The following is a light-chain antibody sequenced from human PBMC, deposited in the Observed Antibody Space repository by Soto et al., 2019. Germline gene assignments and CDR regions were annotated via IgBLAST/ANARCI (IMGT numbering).Light chain of an antibody. CDR3: QQGFSAPPWT. CDR2: DAS. J-gene: IGKJ1*01. Sequence: DMQMTQSPSSLSASVGDRITITRRSSQSINNYLKWYQQRPGKAPKVIIYDASSLQSGVPSRFSGSGSGTDFALTISSLQPEDFATYYCQQGFSAPPWTFGQGTKVEI. CDR1: QSINNY. V-gene: IGKV1-39*01.